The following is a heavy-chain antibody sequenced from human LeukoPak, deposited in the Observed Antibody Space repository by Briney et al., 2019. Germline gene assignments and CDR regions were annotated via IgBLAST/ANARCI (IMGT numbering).Heavy chain of an antibody. Sequence: PSETLSLTCTVSGGSISSYYWSWLRQPAGKGLEWIGRIYTSGSTNYNPSLKSRVTMSVDTSKNQFSLKLSSVTAADTAVYYCARDLYCGGDCYPSPFDYWGQGTLVTVSS. V-gene: IGHV4-4*07. CDR3: ARDLYCGGDCYPSPFDY. D-gene: IGHD2-21*01. J-gene: IGHJ4*02. CDR1: GGSISSYY. CDR2: IYTSGST.